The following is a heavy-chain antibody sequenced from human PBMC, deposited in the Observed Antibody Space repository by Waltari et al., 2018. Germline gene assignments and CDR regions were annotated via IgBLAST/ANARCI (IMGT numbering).Heavy chain of an antibody. Sequence: QVQLVQSGAEVKKPGASVKVSCKASGYTFTSYGISWVRQAPGQGLEWMGWISGYNGDTNFAQNLQGRVTMTTDTSTRTAYMELSSLRSEDTAVYYCARDPGYSSGWYDDYWGQGTLVTVSS. CDR3: ARDPGYSSGWYDDY. CDR2: ISGYNGDT. D-gene: IGHD6-19*01. J-gene: IGHJ4*02. CDR1: GYTFTSYG. V-gene: IGHV1-18*01.